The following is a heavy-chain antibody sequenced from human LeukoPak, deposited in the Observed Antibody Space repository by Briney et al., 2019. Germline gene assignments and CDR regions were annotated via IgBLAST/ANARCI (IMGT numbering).Heavy chain of an antibody. Sequence: GASVTVSCKASGYTFTSYYMHWVRQAPGQGLEWMGIINPSGGSTSYAQKFQGRVTITRDMSTSTVYMELSSLRSEDTAVYYCARDNCSSTSCYALWFDPWGQGTLVTVSS. CDR2: INPSGGST. J-gene: IGHJ5*02. D-gene: IGHD2-2*01. CDR1: GYTFTSYY. V-gene: IGHV1-46*01. CDR3: ARDNCSSTSCYALWFDP.